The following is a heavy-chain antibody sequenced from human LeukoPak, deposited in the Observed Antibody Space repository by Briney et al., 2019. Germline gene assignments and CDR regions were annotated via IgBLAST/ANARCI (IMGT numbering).Heavy chain of an antibody. D-gene: IGHD6-13*01. CDR1: GASINSGSYF. CDR3: AGVLAAAGTGFDP. V-gene: IGHV4-39*07. Sequence: SETLSLTCTVSGASINSGSYFWNWIRQPPGKGLEWIGSIYHSGSTYYNPSLKSRVTISVDTSKNQFSLKLSSVTAADTAVYYCAGVLAAAGTGFDPWGQGTLVTVSS. J-gene: IGHJ5*02. CDR2: IYHSGST.